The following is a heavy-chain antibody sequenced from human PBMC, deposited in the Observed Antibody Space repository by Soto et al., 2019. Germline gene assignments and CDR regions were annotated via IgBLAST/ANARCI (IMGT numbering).Heavy chain of an antibody. J-gene: IGHJ5*02. CDR2: IFYSAST. V-gene: IGHV4-30-4*01. CDR3: ARGGSPYYYEKREWDWFDL. CDR1: GGSISSGNFY. Sequence: SETLSLTCTVSGGSISSGNFYWNWIRQPPGKGPEWIGYIFYSASTHYNSALKNRVTISLDMSKNQFSLQMTSVTAADTAVYFCARGGSPYYYEKREWDWFDLWGQGTLVTVSS. D-gene: IGHD3-22*01.